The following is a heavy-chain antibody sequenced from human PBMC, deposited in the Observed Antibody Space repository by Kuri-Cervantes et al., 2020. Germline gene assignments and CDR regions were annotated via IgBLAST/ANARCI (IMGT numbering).Heavy chain of an antibody. D-gene: IGHD4-23*01. V-gene: IGHV3-7*01. CDR2: IKGDGSEK. Sequence: GESLKISCAASGFTFSTYWMSWVRQAPGKGLEWVANIKGDGSEKYYVDSVKGRFTISRDNAQNSLYLQMNSLRDEDTAVYYCASGADYGGILDYWGQGTLVTVSS. CDR3: ASGADYGGILDY. CDR1: GFTFSTYW. J-gene: IGHJ4*02.